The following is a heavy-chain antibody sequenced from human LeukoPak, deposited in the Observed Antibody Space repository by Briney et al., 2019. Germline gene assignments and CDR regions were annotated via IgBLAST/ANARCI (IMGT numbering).Heavy chain of an antibody. CDR3: ARARRPKWERDGYTSKESAFDI. D-gene: IGHD5-24*01. CDR1: GFTFSDCY. CDR2: IPSGRTT. J-gene: IGHJ3*02. V-gene: IGHV3-69-1*01. Sequence: GGSLRLSCAASGFTFSDCYMSWIRQAPGKGPEWISSIPSGRTTYYADSVKGGFTISNDNAKKSLYLQMNSLRAEDTAVYYCARARRPKWERDGYTSKESAFDIWGQGTMVTVS.